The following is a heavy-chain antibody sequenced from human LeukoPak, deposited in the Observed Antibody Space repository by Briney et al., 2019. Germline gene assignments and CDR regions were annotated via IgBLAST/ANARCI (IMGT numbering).Heavy chain of an antibody. D-gene: IGHD6-19*01. V-gene: IGHV3-9*01. CDR1: GFTFDECA. Sequence: GGSLRLSCAASGFTFDECAMHWVRQAPGKGLEWVSGISWRSGSIGYADSVKGRFTISRDDAKNSLYLEMNSLRAEDTALYFCAKEGSSGWSHWFDPWGQGTLVTVSS. J-gene: IGHJ5*02. CDR2: ISWRSGSI. CDR3: AKEGSSGWSHWFDP.